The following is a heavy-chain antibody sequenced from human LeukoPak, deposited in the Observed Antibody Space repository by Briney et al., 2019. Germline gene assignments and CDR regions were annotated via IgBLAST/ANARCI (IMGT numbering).Heavy chain of an antibody. CDR3: ARGCGGDCRYY. D-gene: IGHD2-21*02. CDR2: INSDGSST. Sequence: GGSLRLSCAASGSTFSSYWMHWVRQAPGKGLVWVSRINSDGSSTSYADSVKGRFTISRDNAKNTLYLQMNSLRAEDTAVYYCARGCGGDCRYYWGQGTLVTVSS. CDR1: GSTFSSYW. V-gene: IGHV3-74*01. J-gene: IGHJ4*02.